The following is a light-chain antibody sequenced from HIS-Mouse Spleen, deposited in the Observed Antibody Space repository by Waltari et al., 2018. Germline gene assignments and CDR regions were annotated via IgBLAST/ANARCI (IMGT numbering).Light chain of an antibody. J-gene: IGLJ1*01. Sequence: QSALTQPASVSGSPGQSITISCTGTSSDVGGYNYVSWYQQHPGKAPKLMIYDVSNRASWVSNRFSGSKSGNTASLTISGLQAEDEADYYCSSYTSSSTYVFGTGTKVTVL. CDR1: SSDVGGYNY. CDR3: SSYTSSSTYV. CDR2: DVS. V-gene: IGLV2-14*03.